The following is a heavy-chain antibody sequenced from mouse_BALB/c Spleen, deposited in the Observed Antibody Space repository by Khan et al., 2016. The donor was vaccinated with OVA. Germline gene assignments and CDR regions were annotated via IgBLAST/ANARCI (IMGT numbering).Heavy chain of an antibody. Sequence: QVQLKQSGAEVVRPGASVKLSCKTSGYIFTSFWIQWVKQRSGQGLEWIARIYPATGSTYYNEKFKGKATLTADKSSNTVYMQLSSLKSEDSAVYFCARRAQDGAMDYWGQGTSGTVSS. D-gene: IGHD3-3*01. J-gene: IGHJ4*01. CDR1: GYIFTSFW. CDR3: ARRAQDGAMDY. CDR2: IYPATGST. V-gene: IGHV1S132*01.